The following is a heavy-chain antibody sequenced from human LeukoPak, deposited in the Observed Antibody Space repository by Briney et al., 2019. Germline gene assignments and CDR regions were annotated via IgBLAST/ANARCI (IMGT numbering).Heavy chain of an antibody. D-gene: IGHD6-13*01. Sequence: QSGGSLRLSCAASGFTFSSYWMSWVRQAPGKGLEWVANIKQDGSGKYYVDSVKGRFTISRDNAKNSLYLQMNSLRAEDTAVYYCARDSGIAAAGRDYWGQGTLVTVSS. CDR2: IKQDGSGK. V-gene: IGHV3-7*03. J-gene: IGHJ4*02. CDR1: GFTFSSYW. CDR3: ARDSGIAAAGRDY.